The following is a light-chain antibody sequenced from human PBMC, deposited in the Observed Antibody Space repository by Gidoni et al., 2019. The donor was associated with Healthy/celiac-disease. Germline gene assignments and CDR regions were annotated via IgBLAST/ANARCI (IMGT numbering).Light chain of an antibody. J-gene: IGKJ1*01. CDR3: QHSYNTPKT. CDR1: QSISSY. CDR2: AAS. Sequence: IQMTQSPSSLSASVGDRVTITSRASQSISSYLNWYQQKPGKAPKLLNYAASSLQGGVPARSSGSGAGTDFTLTISSLQPEDFATYYCQHSYNTPKTFGQGTKVEIK. V-gene: IGKV1-39*01.